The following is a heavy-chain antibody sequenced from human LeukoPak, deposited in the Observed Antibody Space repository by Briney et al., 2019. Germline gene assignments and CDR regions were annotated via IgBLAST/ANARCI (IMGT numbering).Heavy chain of an antibody. CDR1: GFPFSDYG. V-gene: IGHV3-30*03. CDR3: ARGYYGDPSQVYYFDY. D-gene: IGHD4-17*01. CDR2: ISHDGSNK. Sequence: GGSLRLSCAASGFPFSDYGMYWVRQAPGKGLEWLAVISHDGSNKHYADSVKGRITISRDNSKNTLYLQMNSLRAEDTAVYYCARGYYGDPSQVYYFDYWGQGTLVTVSS. J-gene: IGHJ4*02.